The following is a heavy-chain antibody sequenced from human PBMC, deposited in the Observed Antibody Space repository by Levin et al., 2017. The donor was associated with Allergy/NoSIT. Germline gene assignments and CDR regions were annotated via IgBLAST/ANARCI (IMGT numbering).Heavy chain of an antibody. D-gene: IGHD3-22*01. J-gene: IGHJ4*02. Sequence: GGSLRLSCEVSGLDSRLSFSMYWMSWVRQAPGKGLEWVANIKQDGSETYYVGSVKGRFTISRDNAKNSLYLQMNSLRAEDTAVYYCARGMNDASDSSGYRPLDYWGQGTLVTVSS. V-gene: IGHV3-7*04. CDR1: GLDSRLSFSMYW. CDR3: ARGMNDASDSSGYRPLDY. CDR2: IKQDGSET.